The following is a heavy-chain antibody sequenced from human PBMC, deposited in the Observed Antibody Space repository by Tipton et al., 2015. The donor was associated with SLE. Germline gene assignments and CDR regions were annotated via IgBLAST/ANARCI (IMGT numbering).Heavy chain of an antibody. Sequence: TLSLTCTVSGGSISSHYWSWIRQPPGKGLEWIGYIYYSGSTYYNPSLKSRVTISVDTSKNQFSLKLSSVTAADTAVYYCARQEGLGEHHWGQGTLVTVSS. CDR3: ARQEGLGEHH. CDR1: GGSISSHY. V-gene: IGHV4-59*04. CDR2: IYYSGST. D-gene: IGHD3-16*01. J-gene: IGHJ5*02.